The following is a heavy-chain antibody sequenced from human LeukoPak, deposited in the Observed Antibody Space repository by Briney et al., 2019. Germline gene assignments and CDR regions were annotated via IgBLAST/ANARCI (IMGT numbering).Heavy chain of an antibody. V-gene: IGHV4-34*01. D-gene: IGHD3-3*01. CDR2: INHSGST. CDR1: GGSFSGYY. CDR3: ARGWKVVSYYDFWSGYYNFDY. J-gene: IGHJ4*02. Sequence: PSETLSLTCAVYGGSFSGYYWSWIRQPPGKGLEWIGEINHSGSTNYNPSLKSRVTISVDTSKNQFSLKLSSVTAADTAVYYCARGWKVVSYYDFWSGYYNFDYWGQGTLVTVSS.